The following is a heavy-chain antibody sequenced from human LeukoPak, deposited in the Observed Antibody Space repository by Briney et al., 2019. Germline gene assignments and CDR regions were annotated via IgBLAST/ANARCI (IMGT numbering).Heavy chain of an antibody. V-gene: IGHV3-20*04. Sequence: GGSLRLSCAASGFTFDDYGMSWVRQAPGKGLEWVSGINWNGGSTGYADSVKGRFTISRDNAKNSLYLQMNSLRAEDTALYYCARGAAYSSGWFHYYFDYWGQGTLVTVSP. J-gene: IGHJ4*02. CDR1: GFTFDDYG. D-gene: IGHD6-19*01. CDR2: INWNGGST. CDR3: ARGAAYSSGWFHYYFDY.